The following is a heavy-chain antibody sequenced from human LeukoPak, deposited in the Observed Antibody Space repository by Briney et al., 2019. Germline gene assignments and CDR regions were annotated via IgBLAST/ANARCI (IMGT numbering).Heavy chain of an antibody. D-gene: IGHD3-3*01. Sequence: SVKVSCKASGGTFSSYTISWVRQAPRQGLEWMGRIIPILGIANYTQKFQGSVTITADKSTRTPYMGLRSPRSEDTAVYYCARVRFATPYSYMDVWGKGTPVTVSS. CDR3: ARVRFATPYSYMDV. CDR2: IIPILGIA. J-gene: IGHJ6*03. V-gene: IGHV1-69*02. CDR1: GGTFSSYT.